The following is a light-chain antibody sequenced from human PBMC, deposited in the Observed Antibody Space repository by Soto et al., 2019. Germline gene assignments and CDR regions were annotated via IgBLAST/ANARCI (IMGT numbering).Light chain of an antibody. CDR3: QHRRDSPPG. V-gene: IGKV3-11*01. J-gene: IGKJ3*01. CDR1: PGVDRY. Sequence: EIVLKQSPATLSLSPGETATLSCRASPGVDRYLAWYQQKVGQSPRLIIYDTSNRATGVPPRFSGSGYGTDFTLTITSLQPEAYALYFCQHRRDSPPGFGPGTKVDIK. CDR2: DTS.